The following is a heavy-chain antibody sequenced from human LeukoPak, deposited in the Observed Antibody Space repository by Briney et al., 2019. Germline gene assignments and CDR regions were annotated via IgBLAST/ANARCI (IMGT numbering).Heavy chain of an antibody. CDR1: GGSISSYY. CDR2: IYYSGST. CDR3: ARCHYYDSNTLRFDP. Sequence: SETLSLTCTVSGGSISSYYWSWIRQPPGKGLEWIGYIYYSGSTNYNPSLKSRVTISVDTSKNQFSLKLSSVTAADTAVYYCARCHYYDSNTLRFDPWGQGTLVTVSS. J-gene: IGHJ5*02. D-gene: IGHD3-22*01. V-gene: IGHV4-59*01.